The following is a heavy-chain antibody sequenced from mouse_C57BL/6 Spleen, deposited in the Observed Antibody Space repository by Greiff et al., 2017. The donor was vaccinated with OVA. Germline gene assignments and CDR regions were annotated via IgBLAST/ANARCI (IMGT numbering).Heavy chain of an antibody. J-gene: IGHJ1*03. Sequence: DVKLVESGGGLVQPGGSLSLSCAASGFTFTDYYMSWVRQPPGKALEWMGFIRNKANGYKTEYSASVKGWFTISRDNSQSILYLQMNALRAGDSATYSCARYIRLGTAYFDVWGTGTTVTVSS. D-gene: IGHD4-1*01. CDR1: GFTFTDYY. CDR3: ARYIRLGTAYFDV. V-gene: IGHV7-3*01. CDR2: IRNKANGYKT.